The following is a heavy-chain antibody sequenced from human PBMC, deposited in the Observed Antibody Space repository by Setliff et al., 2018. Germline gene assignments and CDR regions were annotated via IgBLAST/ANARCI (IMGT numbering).Heavy chain of an antibody. CDR3: ARGPDEYYAEKSDYYDF. V-gene: IGHV1-2*02. CDR1: GFTFTAHY. D-gene: IGHD3-22*01. CDR2: INPNNGAT. J-gene: IGHJ4*02. Sequence: GASVKVSCKASGFTFTAHYLWWVRQAPGQGLEWMGWINPNNGATNYAQNFRGRATMTRDTSISTAYMELSGLRSDDTAVYFCARGPDEYYAEKSDYYDFWGQGTRVTVSS.